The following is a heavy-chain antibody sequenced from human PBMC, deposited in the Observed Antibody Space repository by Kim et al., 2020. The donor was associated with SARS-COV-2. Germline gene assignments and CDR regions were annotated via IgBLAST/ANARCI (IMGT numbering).Heavy chain of an antibody. J-gene: IGHJ4*02. CDR1: GFTVSSNY. Sequence: GGSLRLSCAASGFTVSSNYMSWVRQAPGKGLEWVSVIYSGGSTYYADSVKGRFTISRDNSKNTLYPQMNSLRAEDTAVYYCARVGDSSGWPFDYWGQGTLVTVSS. CDR2: IYSGGST. CDR3: ARVGDSSGWPFDY. V-gene: IGHV3-66*02. D-gene: IGHD6-19*01.